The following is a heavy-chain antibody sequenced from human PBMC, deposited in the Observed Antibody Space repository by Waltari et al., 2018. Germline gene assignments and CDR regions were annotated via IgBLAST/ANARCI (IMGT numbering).Heavy chain of an antibody. CDR2: IYTSGSP. J-gene: IGHJ6*03. CDR3: AREVYYDFWSGLGDLGWEYYYYYMDV. V-gene: IGHV4-4*07. Sequence: QVQLQESGPGLVKPSETLSLTCTVSGGSISSYYWSWIRQPAGKGLEWIGRIYTSGSPNYNPPPKGRITMSVDTSKNQFSLKLSSVTAADTAVHYCAREVYYDFWSGLGDLGWEYYYYYMDVWGKGTTVTISS. CDR1: GGSISSYY. D-gene: IGHD3-3*01.